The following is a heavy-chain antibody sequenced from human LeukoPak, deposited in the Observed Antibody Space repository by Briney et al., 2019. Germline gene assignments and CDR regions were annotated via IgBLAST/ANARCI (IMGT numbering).Heavy chain of an antibody. CDR2: VHYSGST. D-gene: IGHD6-6*01. CDR1: GDSMNYYY. J-gene: IGHJ4*02. Sequence: SETLSLTCTVSGDSMNYYYWSWIRQPPGKGLESIGYVHYSGSTNYNPSLKSRVTISVDTSKNQLSLRLSSVTAADSAVYYCARSRYSSSSPLDFWGPGTLVTVSS. V-gene: IGHV4-59*01. CDR3: ARSRYSSSSPLDF.